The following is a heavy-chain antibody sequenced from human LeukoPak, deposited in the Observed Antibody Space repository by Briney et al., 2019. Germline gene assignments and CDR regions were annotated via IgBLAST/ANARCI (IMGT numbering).Heavy chain of an antibody. V-gene: IGHV4-39*07. D-gene: IGHD6-13*01. CDR3: ARADSSWTPWFDP. CDR1: GGSISSSSCY. J-gene: IGHJ5*02. Sequence: SETLSLTCTVSGGSISSSSCYWGWIRQPPGKGLEWIGSIYYSGSTYYNPSLKSRVTISVDTSKNQFSLKLSSVTAADTAVYYCARADSSWTPWFDPWGQGTLVTVSS. CDR2: IYYSGST.